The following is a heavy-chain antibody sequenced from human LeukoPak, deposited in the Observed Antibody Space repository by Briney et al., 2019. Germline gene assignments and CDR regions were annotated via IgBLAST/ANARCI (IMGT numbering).Heavy chain of an antibody. D-gene: IGHD1-26*01. J-gene: IGHJ4*02. V-gene: IGHV3-23*01. CDR2: TSDRGDYT. CDR1: GFTFTSYS. CDR3: AKKAQYNGNYPLDY. Sequence: GSLRLSCAASGFTFTSYSMSWVRQAPGKGLEWVSGTSDRGDYTYYADSVKGRFTISRDNSKNTLYLQMNSLRAEDTALYFCAKKAQYNGNYPLDYWGQGTLVTVSS.